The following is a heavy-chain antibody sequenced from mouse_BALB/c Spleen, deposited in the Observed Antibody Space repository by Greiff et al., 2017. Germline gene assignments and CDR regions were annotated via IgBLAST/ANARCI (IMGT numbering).Heavy chain of an antibody. CDR3: ARSEGSMDY. Sequence: QVQLQQPGAELVKPGAPVKLSCKASGYTFTSYWMNWVKQRPGRGLEWIGRIDPSDSETHYNQKFKDKATLTVDKSSSTAYIQLSSLTSEDSAVYYCARSEGSMDYWGQGTSVTVSS. CDR1: GYTFTSYW. J-gene: IGHJ4*01. V-gene: IGHV1-69*02. CDR2: IDPSDSET.